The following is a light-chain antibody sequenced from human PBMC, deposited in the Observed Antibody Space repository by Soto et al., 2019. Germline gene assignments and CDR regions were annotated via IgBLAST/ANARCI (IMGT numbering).Light chain of an antibody. J-gene: IGLJ2*01. CDR2: EVS. Sequence: QSALTQPPSASGSPGQSVTISCTGTSSDVGGYNYVSWYQQHPGKAPKLMIYEVSNRPSGVPDRFSGSKSGNTASLTVSGLQAVDEAEYYCNSYADINHVVFGGGTKLTVL. CDR1: SSDVGGYNY. CDR3: NSYADINHVV. V-gene: IGLV2-8*01.